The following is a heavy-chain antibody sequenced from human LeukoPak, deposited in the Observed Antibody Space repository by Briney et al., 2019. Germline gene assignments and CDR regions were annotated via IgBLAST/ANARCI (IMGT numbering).Heavy chain of an antibody. Sequence: GRSLRLSCAASGFTFSFYAMHWVRQAPGKGLEWVAVISYDGSNKYYADSVKGRFTISRDNSKNTLYLQMNSLRAEDTAVYYCATVTASESSYYRGMDVWGQGTTVTVSS. J-gene: IGHJ6*02. CDR3: ATVTASESSYYRGMDV. D-gene: IGHD2-21*02. V-gene: IGHV3-30-3*01. CDR1: GFTFSFYA. CDR2: ISYDGSNK.